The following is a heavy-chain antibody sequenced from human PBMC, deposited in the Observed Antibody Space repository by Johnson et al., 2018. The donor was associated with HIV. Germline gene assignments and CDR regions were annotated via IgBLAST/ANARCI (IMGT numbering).Heavy chain of an antibody. CDR3: ANSGVRTYYYETGVHDVFDI. CDR1: GFSFSSYG. D-gene: IGHD3-22*01. CDR2: IRNDGSNT. V-gene: IGHV3-30*02. Sequence: QVQLVESGGGVVQPGGSLRLSCAASGFSFSSYGMHWVRQAPGKGLEWVAFIRNDGSNTYYVDSVKGRFTISRDNSKNTLYLQMSSLRDEDTAVYYCANSGVRTYYYETGVHDVFDIWGQGTMVTVSS. J-gene: IGHJ3*02.